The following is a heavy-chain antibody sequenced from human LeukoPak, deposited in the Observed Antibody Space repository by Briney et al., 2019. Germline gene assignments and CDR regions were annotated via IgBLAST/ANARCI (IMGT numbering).Heavy chain of an antibody. CDR1: GYTFTSYD. J-gene: IGHJ6*02. CDR2: MNPNSGNT. Sequence: ASVKVSCKASGYTFTSYDVNWVRQAPGQGLEWMGWMNPNSGNTGYAQKFQGRVTMTRNTSISTAYMELSSLRSEDTAVYYCARADIVVVPAVIKVGGDYYYYGMDVWGQGTTVTVSS. V-gene: IGHV1-8*01. D-gene: IGHD2-2*02. CDR3: ARADIVVVPAVIKVGGDYYYYGMDV.